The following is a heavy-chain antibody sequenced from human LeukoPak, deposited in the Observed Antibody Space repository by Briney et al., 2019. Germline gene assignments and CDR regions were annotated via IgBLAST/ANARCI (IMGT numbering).Heavy chain of an antibody. CDR2: IYYSGST. Sequence: SETQSLTCTVSGGAISSYYWSWIRQPPGKGLEWIGYIYYSGSTNYNPSLKSRVTISVDTSKNRFSLRLSSVTAADTAVYYCARHSTVITYFDSCGQRKPVTVSS. V-gene: IGHV4-59*08. CDR3: ARHSTVITYFDS. CDR1: GGAISSYY. D-gene: IGHD4-17*01. J-gene: IGHJ4*02.